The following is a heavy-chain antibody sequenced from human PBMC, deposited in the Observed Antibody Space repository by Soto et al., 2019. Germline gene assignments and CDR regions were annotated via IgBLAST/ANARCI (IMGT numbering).Heavy chain of an antibody. J-gene: IGHJ4*02. Sequence: VPVKVSSKARGNSFTTKYLHWLQQAPGQGLEWMGVINPRDGGTSYAQKFQGRVTMTRDTSTSTVYMELSSLRSEDTAMYYCARRGYCSGGSCPLGFDYWGQGTLVTVSS. V-gene: IGHV1-46*03. CDR3: ARRGYCSGGSCPLGFDY. D-gene: IGHD2-15*01. CDR1: GNSFTTKY. CDR2: INPRDGGT.